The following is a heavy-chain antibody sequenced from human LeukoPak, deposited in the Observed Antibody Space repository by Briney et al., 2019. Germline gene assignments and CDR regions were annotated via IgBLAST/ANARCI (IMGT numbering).Heavy chain of an antibody. Sequence: ASVKVSCKASGYPFISYFIHWVRQAPGQGLEWMGIINPSSGDTNYAQQFQGRVTVTTDTSISTAYMELSSLRSEDTAVYYCARQIVATEYDWFDPWGQGTLVTVSS. V-gene: IGHV1-46*01. CDR3: ARQIVATEYDWFDP. CDR2: INPSSGDT. CDR1: GYPFISYF. D-gene: IGHD2-15*01. J-gene: IGHJ5*02.